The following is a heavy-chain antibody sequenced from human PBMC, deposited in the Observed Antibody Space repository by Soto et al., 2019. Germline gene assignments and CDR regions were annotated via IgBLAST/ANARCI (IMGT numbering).Heavy chain of an antibody. Sequence: PGGSLRLSCAASGFTFSSYAMSWVRQAPGKGLEWVSAISGSGGSTYYADSVKGRFTISRDNSKNTLYLQMNSLRAEDTAVYYCAKDRDFYCSSTSCYMVSWFDPWGQGTLVTVSS. V-gene: IGHV3-23*01. J-gene: IGHJ5*02. CDR3: AKDRDFYCSSTSCYMVSWFDP. CDR1: GFTFSSYA. CDR2: ISGSGGST. D-gene: IGHD2-2*01.